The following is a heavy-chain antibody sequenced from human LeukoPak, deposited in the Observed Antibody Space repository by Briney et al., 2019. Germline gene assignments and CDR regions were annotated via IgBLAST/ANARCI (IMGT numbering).Heavy chain of an antibody. D-gene: IGHD6-13*01. V-gene: IGHV3-23*01. Sequence: GGSLRLSCAASGFTFSSYWMSWVRQAPGKGLEWVSTVIAGGGTTYYADSVKGRFTISRDNSKDTVYLHMNTLRADDTAIYYCAKEWVPYSTSWCNDYWGQGTLATVSS. CDR2: VIAGGGTT. CDR1: GFTFSSYW. CDR3: AKEWVPYSTSWCNDY. J-gene: IGHJ4*02.